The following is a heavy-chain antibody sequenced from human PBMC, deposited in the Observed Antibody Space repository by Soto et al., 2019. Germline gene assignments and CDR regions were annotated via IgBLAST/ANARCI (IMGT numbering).Heavy chain of an antibody. J-gene: IGHJ6*02. CDR3: ARDREAVVVPAATNPRPAYYYYGMDV. V-gene: IGHV6-1*01. CDR2: TYYRSKWYN. CDR1: GDSVSSNSAA. Sequence: KQSQTLSLTCAISGDSVSSNSAAWNWIRQSPSRGLEWLGRTYYRSKWYNDYAVSVKSRITINPDTSKNQFSLQLNSVTPEDTAVYYCARDREAVVVPAATNPRPAYYYYGMDVWGQGTTVTVSS. D-gene: IGHD2-2*01.